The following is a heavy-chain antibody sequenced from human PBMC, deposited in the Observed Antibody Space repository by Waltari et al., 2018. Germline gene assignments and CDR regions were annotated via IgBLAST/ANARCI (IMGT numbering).Heavy chain of an antibody. CDR2: INHSGST. D-gene: IGHD4-17*01. J-gene: IGHJ4*02. V-gene: IGHV4-34*01. CDR3: ARRQARLRCFDY. CDR1: GGSFSGYY. Sequence: QVQLQQWGAGLLKPSETLSLTCAVYGGSFSGYYWSWIRQPPGKGLEWLGEINHSGSTHANPSLKVRVTISVDTSKNQFSLKLSSVTAADTAVYYCARRQARLRCFDYWGQGTLVTVSS.